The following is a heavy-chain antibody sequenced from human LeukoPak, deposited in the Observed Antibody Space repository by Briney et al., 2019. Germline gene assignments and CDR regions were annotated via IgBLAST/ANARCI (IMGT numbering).Heavy chain of an antibody. D-gene: IGHD2-2*01. Sequence: SVKVSCKASGGTFSSYAISWVRQAPGQGLEWMGRIIPILGIAYYAQKFQGRVTITADKSTSTAYMELSSLRSEDTAVYYCARDTQYCRSTSCYHFYFGYWGQGTLVTVSS. CDR3: ARDTQYCRSTSCYHFYFGY. CDR1: GGTFSSYA. J-gene: IGHJ4*02. V-gene: IGHV1-69*04. CDR2: IIPILGIA.